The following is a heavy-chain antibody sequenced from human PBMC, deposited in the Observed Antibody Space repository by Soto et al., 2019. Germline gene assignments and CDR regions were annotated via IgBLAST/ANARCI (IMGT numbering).Heavy chain of an antibody. Sequence: PGGSLRLSCAASGFTFSSYSMNWVRQAPGKGLEWVSSISSSSSYIYYADSVKGRSTISRDNAKNSLYLQMNSLRAEDTAVYYCARDRSNNLGYCSGTSCPGPAYYYGMDVWGQGTTVTVSS. CDR3: ARDRSNNLGYCSGTSCPGPAYYYGMDV. V-gene: IGHV3-21*01. CDR1: GFTFSSYS. CDR2: ISSSSSYI. J-gene: IGHJ6*02. D-gene: IGHD2-2*01.